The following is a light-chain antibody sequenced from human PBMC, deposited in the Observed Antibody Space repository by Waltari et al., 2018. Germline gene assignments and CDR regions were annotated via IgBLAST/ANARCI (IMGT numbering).Light chain of an antibody. CDR1: NSDVGTYEF. CDR3: SSYTTYGTFVI. J-gene: IGLJ2*01. Sequence: QSALTQPASVSGSPGQSLTISCTGTNSDVGTYEFVSWYQQCPGKAPQLIIYDVNKRPSGLSNRFSGSKSGNTASLTISGLQAEDEAVYYCSSYTTYGTFVIFGGGTKLTVL. CDR2: DVN. V-gene: IGLV2-14*03.